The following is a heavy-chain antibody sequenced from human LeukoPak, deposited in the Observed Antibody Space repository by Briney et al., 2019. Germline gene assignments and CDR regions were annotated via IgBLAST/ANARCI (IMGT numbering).Heavy chain of an antibody. CDR1: GSSISSSSYY. CDR2: IYYSGTT. CDR3: TRAVTPQPFFDY. Sequence: SETLSLTCTVSGSSISSSSYYWSWIRQPPGKGLEWIGYIYYSGTTNYNPSLKSRVTISVDTSNNQFSLKLSSVTAADTAVYYCTRAVTPQPFFDYWGQGILVTVSS. V-gene: IGHV4-61*01. D-gene: IGHD2-21*02. J-gene: IGHJ4*02.